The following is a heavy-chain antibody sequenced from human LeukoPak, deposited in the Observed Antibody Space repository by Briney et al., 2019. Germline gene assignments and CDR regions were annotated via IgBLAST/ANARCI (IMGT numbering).Heavy chain of an antibody. Sequence: GGSLRLSCAASGFTFSSYAMSWVRQVPGKGLEWVSLISTSGNTHYADSVKGRFTISRDNSEKTLYLHMDTLRVDDTALYYCAKDLDSSGWYEGPEDYWGQGTLVTVSS. V-gene: IGHV3-23*01. CDR1: GFTFSSYA. CDR2: ISTSGNT. D-gene: IGHD6-19*01. J-gene: IGHJ4*02. CDR3: AKDLDSSGWYEGPEDY.